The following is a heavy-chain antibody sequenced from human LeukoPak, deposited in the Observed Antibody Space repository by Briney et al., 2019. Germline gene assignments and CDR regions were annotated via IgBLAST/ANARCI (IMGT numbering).Heavy chain of an antibody. CDR3: ARGPNKSDGGNSGSAWFDP. D-gene: IGHD4-23*01. V-gene: IGHV1-8*01. CDR2: MNPNSGNT. Sequence: ASVTVSCKASGYTFTTYDINWVRQATGQGPEWMGWMNPNSGNTGYAQKFQGRVTMTRNTSISTAYMELSSLRSEDTAVYYCARGPNKSDGGNSGSAWFDPWGQGTLVTVSS. CDR1: GYTFTTYD. J-gene: IGHJ5*02.